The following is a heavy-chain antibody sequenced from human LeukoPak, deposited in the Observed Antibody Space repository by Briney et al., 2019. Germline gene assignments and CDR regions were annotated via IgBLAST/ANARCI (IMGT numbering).Heavy chain of an antibody. V-gene: IGHV3-23*01. CDR2: ISGSGGST. Sequence: GGSLRLSCAASGFTFSSYAMSWVRQAPGKGLEWASAISGSGGSTYYADSVKGRFTISRDNSKNTLYLQMNSLRAEDTAVYYCAKNLLGRITIFGVVQEDNWFDPWGQGTLVTVSS. J-gene: IGHJ5*02. CDR1: GFTFSSYA. CDR3: AKNLLGRITIFGVVQEDNWFDP. D-gene: IGHD3-3*01.